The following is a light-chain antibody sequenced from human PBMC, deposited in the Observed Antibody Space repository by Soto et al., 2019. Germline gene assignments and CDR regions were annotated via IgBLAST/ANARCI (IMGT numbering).Light chain of an antibody. Sequence: EIVLTPSPATLSLSPGERATLSCRASQSVGSYLAWYQQKPGQAPRLLIYDASTRATGIPARFSGSGSGTDFTLTISSLESEDSAVYHCQQRSNWPSITFGQGTRLEIK. V-gene: IGKV3-11*01. CDR3: QQRSNWPSIT. CDR1: QSVGSY. CDR2: DAS. J-gene: IGKJ5*01.